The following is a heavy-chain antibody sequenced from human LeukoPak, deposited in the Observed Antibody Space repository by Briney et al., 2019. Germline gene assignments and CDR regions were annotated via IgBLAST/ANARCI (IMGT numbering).Heavy chain of an antibody. CDR1: GGSISSYY. J-gene: IGHJ6*03. CDR2: IYYSGST. D-gene: IGHD2-15*01. Sequence: SETLSLTCTVSGGSISSYYWSWIRQPPGKGLEWIGYIYYSGSTNYNPSLKSRVTISVDTSKYQFSLKLSSVTAADTAVYYCARAVGYCSGGSCSYYYYYMDVWGKGTTVTVSS. CDR3: ARAVGYCSGGSCSYYYYYMDV. V-gene: IGHV4-59*01.